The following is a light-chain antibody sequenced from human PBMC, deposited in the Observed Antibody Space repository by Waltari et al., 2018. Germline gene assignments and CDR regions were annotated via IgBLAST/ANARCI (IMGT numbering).Light chain of an antibody. CDR3: MQGTHWPLT. Sequence: DVVLTQSPLSLPVTLGQPASISCKSSQSLVHSDGNTYLAWFHQRPGQSPRRLIYTVSNRESGVPDRFSASGSGTDFTLKISRVEAEDVGVFYCMQGTHWPLTFGGGTTVEIK. J-gene: IGKJ4*01. CDR2: TVS. CDR1: QSLVHSDGNTY. V-gene: IGKV2-30*02.